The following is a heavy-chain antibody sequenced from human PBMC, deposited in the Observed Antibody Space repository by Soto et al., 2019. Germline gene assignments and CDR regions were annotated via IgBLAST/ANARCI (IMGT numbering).Heavy chain of an antibody. CDR2: IYYSGST. V-gene: IGHV4-59*01. CDR3: ARDYYGSGSYYYYYGMDV. Sequence: SETLSLTCTVSGGSISSYYWSWIRQPPGKGLEWIGYIYYSGSTNYNPSLKSRVTISVDTSKNQFSLKLSSVTAADTAVYYCARDYYGSGSYYYYYGMDVWGQGTTVNVSS. J-gene: IGHJ6*02. D-gene: IGHD3-10*01. CDR1: GGSISSYY.